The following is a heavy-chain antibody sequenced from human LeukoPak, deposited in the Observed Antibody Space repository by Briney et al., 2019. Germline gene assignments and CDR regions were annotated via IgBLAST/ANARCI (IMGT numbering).Heavy chain of an antibody. CDR1: GFTFSSYA. V-gene: IGHV3-30*04. J-gene: IGHJ5*02. CDR3: ARMTVSGRDNWFDP. D-gene: IGHD6-19*01. CDR2: ISYDGSNK. Sequence: QPGGSLRLSCAASGFTFSSYAMHWVRQAPGKGLEWVAVISYDGSNKYYADSVKGRFTISRDNSKNTLYLQMNSLRAEDTAVYYCARMTVSGRDNWFDPWGQGTLVTVSS.